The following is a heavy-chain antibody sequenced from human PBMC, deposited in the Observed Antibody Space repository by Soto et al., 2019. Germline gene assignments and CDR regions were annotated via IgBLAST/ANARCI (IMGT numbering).Heavy chain of an antibody. Sequence: PSETLSLTCTVSGGSISSHYWSWVRQPPGKGLEWIGYLYYTGSTNYNASLKSQVTMSLDTSKNQFSLVLTSVTAADTAVYYCARVGATVTSQALGFDHWGQGILVTVSS. CDR1: GGSISSHY. CDR2: LYYTGST. CDR3: ARVGATVTSQALGFDH. D-gene: IGHD4-17*01. J-gene: IGHJ4*02. V-gene: IGHV4-59*11.